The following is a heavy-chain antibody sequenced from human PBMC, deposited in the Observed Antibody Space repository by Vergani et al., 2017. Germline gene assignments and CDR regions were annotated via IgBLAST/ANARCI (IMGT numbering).Heavy chain of an antibody. CDR3: TRGWYYDSIAYWAY. D-gene: IGHD3-22*01. V-gene: IGHV1-46*03. CDR1: GYIFRSHD. J-gene: IGHJ4*02. Sequence: QVQLVQSGAEVKKPGASVKVSCKAPGYIFRSHDINWVRQAPGQGLEWMGIINPSGGSTSYAQKFQGRVTMTRDTSTSTVYMELSSLRSEDTAVYYCTRGWYYDSIAYWAYWGQGTLVTVSS. CDR2: INPSGGST.